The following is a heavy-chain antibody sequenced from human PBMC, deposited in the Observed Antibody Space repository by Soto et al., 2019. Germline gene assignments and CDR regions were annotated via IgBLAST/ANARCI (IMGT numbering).Heavy chain of an antibody. D-gene: IGHD3-3*01. CDR2: INAGNGNT. V-gene: IGHV1-3*01. J-gene: IGHJ6*02. CDR1: GYTFTSYA. CDR3: ARDLDIRITIFGVVHSYYYYGMDV. Sequence: ASVKVSCKASGYTFTSYAMHWVRQAPGQRLEWMGWINAGNGNTKYSQKFQGRVTITRDTSASTAYMELSSLRSEDTAVYYCARDLDIRITIFGVVHSYYYYGMDVWGQGTTVTVSS.